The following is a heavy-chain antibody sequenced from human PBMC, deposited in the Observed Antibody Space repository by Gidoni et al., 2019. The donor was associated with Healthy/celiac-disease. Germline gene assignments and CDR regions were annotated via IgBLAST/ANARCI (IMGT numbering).Heavy chain of an antibody. CDR1: GGTFSSYA. Sequence: QVQLVQSGAEVKKPGSSVKVSCKASGGTFSSYATSWVRQAPGQGLEWMGGIIPIFGTANYAQKFQGRVTITADESTSTAYMELSSLRSEDTAVYYCARRPYSSSNYYFDYWGQGTLVTVSS. V-gene: IGHV1-69*01. J-gene: IGHJ4*02. D-gene: IGHD6-6*01. CDR3: ARRPYSSSNYYFDY. CDR2: IIPIFGTA.